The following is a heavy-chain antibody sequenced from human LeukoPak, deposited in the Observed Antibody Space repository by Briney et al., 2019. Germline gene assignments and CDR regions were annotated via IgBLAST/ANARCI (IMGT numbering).Heavy chain of an antibody. J-gene: IGHJ6*04. V-gene: IGHV4-59*08. CDR3: ARHVYGKGMYV. D-gene: IGHD4-17*01. CDR1: GDSFSGYY. Sequence: PSETLSLTCTVSGDSFSGYYWGWIRQPPGKGLECVGYIHSSAGTAYNPSLKSRLTISIDTSKNQFSLTLSSVTAADTAVYYRARHVYGKGMYVWGKGTTVAVSS. CDR2: IHSSAGT.